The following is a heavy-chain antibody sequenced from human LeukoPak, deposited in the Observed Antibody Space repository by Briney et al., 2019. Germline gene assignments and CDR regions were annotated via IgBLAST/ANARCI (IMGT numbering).Heavy chain of an antibody. J-gene: IGHJ3*02. Sequence: SETLSLTCAVSGGSFSSSNWWSWVRQPPGKGLEWIGEIYHSGSTNYNPSLKSRVTISVDKSKNQFSLKLNSVTAADTAVYYCARAPIVVELNAFDIWGQGTMVTVSS. D-gene: IGHD2-21*01. CDR3: ARAPIVVELNAFDI. CDR1: GGSFSSSNW. V-gene: IGHV4-4*02. CDR2: IYHSGST.